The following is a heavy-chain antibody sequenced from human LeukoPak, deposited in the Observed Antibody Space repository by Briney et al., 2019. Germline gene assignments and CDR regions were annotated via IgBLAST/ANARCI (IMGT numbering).Heavy chain of an antibody. CDR3: ARHHSSSWFEYFQH. Sequence: PSETLSLTCTVSGGSINSYYWSWIRQPPGKGLEWIGFIYYSGSTKYNPSLKSRVTISVDTSKNQFSLKLSSVTAADTAVYYCARHHSSSWFEYFQHWGQGTLVTVSS. D-gene: IGHD6-13*01. V-gene: IGHV4-59*08. CDR1: GGSINSYY. J-gene: IGHJ1*01. CDR2: IYYSGST.